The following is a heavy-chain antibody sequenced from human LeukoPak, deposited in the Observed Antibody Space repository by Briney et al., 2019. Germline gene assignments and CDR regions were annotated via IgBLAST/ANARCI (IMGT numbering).Heavy chain of an antibody. CDR1: GDNVYSSNNGTI. V-gene: IGHV6-1*01. D-gene: IGHD6-13*01. J-gene: IGHJ4*02. CDR3: ARGVGNSTNSYFDF. Sequence: SQTLSLTCAISGDNVYSSNNGTIWHWVRQSPSRGLEWLGRTYYRSKWYYDYAVSVKSRMTINPSKNQFSLQLNSVTPEDTAVYYCARGVGNSTNSYFDFWGQGTLVTVSS. CDR2: TYYRSKWYY.